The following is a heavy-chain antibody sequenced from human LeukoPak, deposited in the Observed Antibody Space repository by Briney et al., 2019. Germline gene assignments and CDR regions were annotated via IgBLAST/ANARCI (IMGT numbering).Heavy chain of an antibody. V-gene: IGHV4-39*01. Sequence: PSETLSLTCTVSGGSISSSSYYWGWIRQPPGKGLEWIGSIYYSGSTYYNPSLKSRVTISVDTSKNQFSLKLSSVTAADTAVYYCASFLGGGTGFNFFDIGGKGKMAPVSS. CDR3: ASFLGGGTGFNFFDI. D-gene: IGHD3-16*01. J-gene: IGHJ3*02. CDR2: IYYSGST. CDR1: GGSISSSSYY.